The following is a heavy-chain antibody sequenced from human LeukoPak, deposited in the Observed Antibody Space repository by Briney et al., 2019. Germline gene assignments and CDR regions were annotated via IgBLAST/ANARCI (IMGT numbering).Heavy chain of an antibody. CDR2: IWHDGSNK. D-gene: IGHD1-14*01. J-gene: IGHJ5*02. CDR1: GFTFRTYG. Sequence: GGSLRLSCAASGFTFRTYGMHWVRQAPGKGLEWVAVIWHDGSNKYYGDSVKGRFTISRDNSKNTLYLEMNSLRAEDTAVYFCASGPTGFAWGQGTLVTVSS. CDR3: ASGPTGFA. V-gene: IGHV3-33*01.